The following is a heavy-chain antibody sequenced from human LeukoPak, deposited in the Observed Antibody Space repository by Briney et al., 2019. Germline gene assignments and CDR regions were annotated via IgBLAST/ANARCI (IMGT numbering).Heavy chain of an antibody. CDR2: MYNRGST. CDR3: ARAEKAVTGTLDS. V-gene: IGHV4-59*01. J-gene: IGHJ4*02. CDR1: GDSISNYY. Sequence: SETLSLACTVSGDSISNYYWSWIRQSPGKELEWIGYMYNRGSTIYNPSLKSRVTISTDTSKNQFSLRLTSVTAADTAVYYCARAEKAVTGTLDSWGQGTLITVTS. D-gene: IGHD6-19*01.